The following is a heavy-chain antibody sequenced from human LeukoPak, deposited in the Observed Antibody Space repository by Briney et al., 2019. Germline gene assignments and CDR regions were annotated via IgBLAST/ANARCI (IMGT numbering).Heavy chain of an antibody. CDR3: ARESFIRIVVAGTDAFDI. V-gene: IGHV4-61*02. CDR1: GGSISSGTYY. J-gene: IGHJ3*02. Sequence: PSQTLSLTCTVSGGSISSGTYYWSWIRQPAGKGLEWIGRIYTSGSTNYKPSLKSRVTISVDTSKNQFSLKLSSVTAADTAVYYCARESFIRIVVAGTDAFDIWGQGTMVTVSS. CDR2: IYTSGST. D-gene: IGHD3-22*01.